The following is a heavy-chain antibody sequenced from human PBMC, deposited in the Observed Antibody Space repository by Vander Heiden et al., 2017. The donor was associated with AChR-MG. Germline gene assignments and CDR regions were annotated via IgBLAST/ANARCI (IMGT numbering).Heavy chain of an antibody. CDR3: ARQPGIAVADIFDF. V-gene: IGHV3-7*03. CDR2: IKKEGSEK. D-gene: IGHD6-19*01. CDR1: GSTFRNEW. Sequence: EVQLVESGGGLVQPGGSLRLSCAASGSTFRNEWMSWVRQAPGKGLEWVANIKKEGSEKYYVDSVKGRFTISRDDAKNSLYLQMNSLRAEDTAVYYCARQPGIAVADIFDFWGQGTLVTVSS. J-gene: IGHJ4*02.